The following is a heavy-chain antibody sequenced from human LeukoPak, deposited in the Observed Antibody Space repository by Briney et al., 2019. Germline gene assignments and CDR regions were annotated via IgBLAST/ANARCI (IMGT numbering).Heavy chain of an antibody. CDR3: ARHGYSSGWLNWFDP. CDR1: GGSFSGYY. V-gene: IGHV4-34*01. D-gene: IGHD6-19*01. CDR2: INHSGST. Sequence: SETLSLTCAVYGGSFSGYYWSWIRQPPGKGLEWIGEINHSGSTNYNPSLKSRVTISVDTSKNQFSLKLSSVTAADTAVYYCARHGYSSGWLNWFDPWGQGTLVTVSS. J-gene: IGHJ5*02.